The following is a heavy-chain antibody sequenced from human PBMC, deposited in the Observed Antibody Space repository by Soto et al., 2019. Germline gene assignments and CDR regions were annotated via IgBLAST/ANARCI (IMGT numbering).Heavy chain of an antibody. CDR1: GGSISSYC. D-gene: IGHD3-9*01. CDR3: ARVTPTLFYDILTGYPPPYYFDY. J-gene: IGHJ4*02. Sequence: SETLSLTCTVSGGSISSYCWSWIRQPPGKGLEWIGYIYYSGSTNYNPSLKSRVTISVDTSKNQFSLKLSSVTAADTAVYYCARVTPTLFYDILTGYPPPYYFDYWGQGTLVTVS. V-gene: IGHV4-59*01. CDR2: IYYSGST.